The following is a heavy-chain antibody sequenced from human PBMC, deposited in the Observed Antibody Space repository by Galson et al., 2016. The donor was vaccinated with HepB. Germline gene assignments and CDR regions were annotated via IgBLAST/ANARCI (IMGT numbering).Heavy chain of an antibody. CDR2: LSYDGFSK. CDR1: GFIFTNYG. V-gene: IGHV3-30*18. CDR3: AKASTRYGDYHGSFDY. Sequence: SLRLSCAASGFIFTNYGMHWVRQAPGKGLEWVAVLSYDGFSKYYADSVKGRFTISRDSSKNTLFLQVNSLRPEDTAVYYCAKASTRYGDYHGSFDYWGQGTLVTVSS. J-gene: IGHJ4*02. D-gene: IGHD4-17*01.